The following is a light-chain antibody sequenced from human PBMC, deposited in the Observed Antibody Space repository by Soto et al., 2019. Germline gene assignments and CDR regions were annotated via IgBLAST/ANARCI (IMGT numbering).Light chain of an antibody. J-gene: IGLJ2*01. CDR2: LDSDGIH. CDR1: SGHSTYA. Sequence: QSVLTQSPSASASLGASVKLTCTLSSGHSTYAIAWHQQQPEKGPRYLMKLDSDGIHSKGDGIPDRFSGSSSGAERYLTISSLQSEHEADYYCQTWGTGIVVFGGGTKLTVL. V-gene: IGLV4-69*02. CDR3: QTWGTGIVV.